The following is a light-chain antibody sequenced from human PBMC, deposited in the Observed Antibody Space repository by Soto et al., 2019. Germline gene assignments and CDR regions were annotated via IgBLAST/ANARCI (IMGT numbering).Light chain of an antibody. J-gene: IGLJ3*02. CDR1: SSDVGGYDY. V-gene: IGLV2-14*01. CDR2: EVS. Sequence: QSALTQPASVSGSPGQSITFSCTGTSSDVGGYDYVSWYQQHPGKAPKVMIYEVSNRPSGVSNRFSGSKSGNTASLTISGLQAEDEADYYCTSFTRSNTGVFGGGTKVTVL. CDR3: TSFTRSNTGV.